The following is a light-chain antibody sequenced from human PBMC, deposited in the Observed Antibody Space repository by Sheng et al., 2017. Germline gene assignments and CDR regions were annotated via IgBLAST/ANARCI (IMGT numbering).Light chain of an antibody. CDR3: GTWESSLSDWV. CDR2: ENN. V-gene: IGLV1-51*02. Sequence: QSVMTQPPSVSAAAGQKVTISCSGRSSKVGNNYVSWYQQFPGTAPKLLIYENNKRPSGVPDRFSASKSGNSATLDITGLQPGDEADYYCGTWESSLSDWVFGGGTKVIVL. J-gene: IGLJ3*02. CDR1: SSKVGNNY.